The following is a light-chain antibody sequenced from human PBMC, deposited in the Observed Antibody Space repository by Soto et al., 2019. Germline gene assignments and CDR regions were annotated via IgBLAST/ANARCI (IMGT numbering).Light chain of an antibody. CDR2: DAS. J-gene: IGKJ3*01. CDR3: HQSDNLPPFT. CDR1: QDNSNY. Sequence: DIQMTQSPSSLSASVGDRVTITCQASQDNSNYLNWYQQKPGKAPKLLIYDASNLETGVPSRFSGSGSGTDFTFTISSLQPVDIATYYCHQSDNLPPFTFGPGTKVDIK. V-gene: IGKV1-33*01.